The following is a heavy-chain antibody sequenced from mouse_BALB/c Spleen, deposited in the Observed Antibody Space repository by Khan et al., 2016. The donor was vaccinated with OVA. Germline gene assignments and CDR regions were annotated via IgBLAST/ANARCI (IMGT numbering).Heavy chain of an antibody. J-gene: IGHJ1*01. CDR2: VNPNNGGT. V-gene: IGHV1-26*01. Sequence: IQLVQSGPDLVKPGASVKISCKASGYSFTDYYIHWVKQSHGKSLEWIGRVNPNNGGTSYNQKFKGKAILTVDKSSNTAYMELRSLTSEDSAVYSCAIYHGYFDVWGEGTTVTVSA. CDR1: GYSFTDYY. CDR3: AIYHGYFDV.